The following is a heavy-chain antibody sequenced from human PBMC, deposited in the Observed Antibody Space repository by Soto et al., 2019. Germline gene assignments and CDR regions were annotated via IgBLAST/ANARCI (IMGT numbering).Heavy chain of an antibody. V-gene: IGHV3-21*01. Sequence: GGSLRLSCAASGFTLTSYSMSWVRQAPGKGLEWVSSISSSSSHIYYADSVKGRFTISRDNARNALYLEMNSLRAEDTAVYYCVRERGLSSYYGMDVWGQGTTVTVSS. J-gene: IGHJ6*02. CDR2: ISSSSSHI. CDR3: VRERGLSSYYGMDV. CDR1: GFTLTSYS. D-gene: IGHD3-10*01.